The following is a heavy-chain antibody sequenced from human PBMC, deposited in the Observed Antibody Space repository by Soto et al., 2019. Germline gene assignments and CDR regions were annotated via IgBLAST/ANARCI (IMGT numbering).Heavy chain of an antibody. CDR3: ARDKERSWMATIGTFFDY. J-gene: IGHJ4*02. Sequence: QVQLVESGGGVVQPGRSLRLSCAASGFTFSSYGMHWVRQAPGKGLEWVAVIWYDGSNKYYADSVKGRFTISRDNSKNTTSLQMNSLRAGDTAVYYCARDKERSWMATIGTFFDYWGQGTLVTVSS. V-gene: IGHV3-33*01. CDR1: GFTFSSYG. CDR2: IWYDGSNK. D-gene: IGHD5-12*01.